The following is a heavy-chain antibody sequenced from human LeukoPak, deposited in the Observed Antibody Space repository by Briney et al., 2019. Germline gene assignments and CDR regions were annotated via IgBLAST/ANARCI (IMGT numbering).Heavy chain of an antibody. Sequence: SETLSLTCTVSGGSISSSSYNWGWIRQPPGKGLEWIGSIYYSGSTYYNPSLKSRVTISVDTSKNQFSLKLSSVTAADTAVYYCAREGYYYDSSGYYYFDYWGQGTLVTVSS. J-gene: IGHJ4*02. CDR3: AREGYYYDSSGYYYFDY. D-gene: IGHD3-22*01. V-gene: IGHV4-39*02. CDR1: GGSISSSSYN. CDR2: IYYSGST.